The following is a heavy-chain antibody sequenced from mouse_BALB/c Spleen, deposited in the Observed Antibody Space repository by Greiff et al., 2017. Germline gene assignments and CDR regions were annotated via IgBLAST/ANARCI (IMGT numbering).Heavy chain of an antibody. CDR1: GYTFTSYN. Sequence: LQQPGAELVKPGASVKMSCKASGYTFTSYNMHWVKQTPGQGLEWIGAIYPGNGDTSYNQKFKGKATLTADKSSSTAYMQLSSLTSEDSAVYYCAREGSSGYDYAMDYWGQGTSVTVSS. D-gene: IGHD3-1*01. J-gene: IGHJ4*01. V-gene: IGHV1-12*01. CDR2: IYPGNGDT. CDR3: AREGSSGYDYAMDY.